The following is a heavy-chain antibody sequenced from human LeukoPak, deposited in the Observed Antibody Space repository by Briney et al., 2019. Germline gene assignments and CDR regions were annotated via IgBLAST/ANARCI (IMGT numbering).Heavy chain of an antibody. D-gene: IGHD3-10*01. V-gene: IGHV4-38-2*01. CDR1: SYSISSGYY. Sequence: SETLSLTCAVSSYSISSGYYWGWIRQPPGKGLDWIGSIYHSGSPYYNPSLKSRVTISVDTSKNQFSLKLSSVAAADTAVYYCARRTYGFSPFDYWGQGTLVTVSS. CDR2: IYHSGSP. CDR3: ARRTYGFSPFDY. J-gene: IGHJ4*02.